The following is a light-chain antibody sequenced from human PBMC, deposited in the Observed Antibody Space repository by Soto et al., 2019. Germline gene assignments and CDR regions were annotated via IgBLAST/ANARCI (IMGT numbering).Light chain of an antibody. V-gene: IGLV2-23*02. Sequence: QSALTQPASVSGSPGQSITISCAGTGSDVGAYNLVSWYQQHPGKAPKLIICEVNTRPSGISNRFSGSKSGDTASLTISGPRVGDGPDFFCCSYAAPVAYVLGLGTRATFL. CDR2: EVN. CDR3: CSYAAPVAYV. J-gene: IGLJ1*01. CDR1: GSDVGAYNL.